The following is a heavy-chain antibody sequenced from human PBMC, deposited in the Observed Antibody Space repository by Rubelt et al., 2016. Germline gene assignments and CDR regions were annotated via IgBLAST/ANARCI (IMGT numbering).Heavy chain of an antibody. V-gene: IGHV4-38-2*02. CDR1: GFSISSGYL. Sequence: GLVKPSETLSLTCTVSGFSISSGYLWGWIRQPPGKGLEWIGSISHSGTTYYNPSLKSRVAISLDTSKNHFSLKLTSVTAADTAGYHWARESMMGLQPLDWFDTWGQGTLVTVSS. CDR3: ARESMMGLQPLDWFDT. CDR2: ISHSGTT. J-gene: IGHJ5*02. D-gene: IGHD3-16*01.